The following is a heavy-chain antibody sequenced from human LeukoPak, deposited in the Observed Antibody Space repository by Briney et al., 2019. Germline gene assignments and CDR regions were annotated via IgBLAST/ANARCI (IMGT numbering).Heavy chain of an antibody. Sequence: SETLSLTCTVSGGSIRSSYGSWIRQPPGKGLEWIGYLFYNGNTNYNSSLKSRVTISVDTSKNQFSLKLNSLTAADTAVYFCARDQGWGDWYFDLWGRGTLVTVSS. CDR2: LFYNGNT. J-gene: IGHJ2*01. D-gene: IGHD3-10*01. V-gene: IGHV4-59*01. CDR3: ARDQGWGDWYFDL. CDR1: GGSIRSSY.